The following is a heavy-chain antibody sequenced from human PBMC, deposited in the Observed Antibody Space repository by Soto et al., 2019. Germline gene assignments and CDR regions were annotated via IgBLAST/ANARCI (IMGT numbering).Heavy chain of an antibody. Sequence: GGSLRLSCAASGFTFDDYTMHWVRQAPGKGLEWVSLISWDGGSTYYADSVKGRFTISRDNSKNSLYLQMNSLGTEDTALYYCAKDLGRSSSAYYYYGMDVWGQGTTVTVSS. D-gene: IGHD6-6*01. CDR3: AKDLGRSSSAYYYYGMDV. CDR1: GFTFDDYT. CDR2: ISWDGGST. J-gene: IGHJ6*02. V-gene: IGHV3-43*01.